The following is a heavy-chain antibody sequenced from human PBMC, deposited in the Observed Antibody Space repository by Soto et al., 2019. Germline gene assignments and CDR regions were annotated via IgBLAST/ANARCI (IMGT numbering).Heavy chain of an antibody. J-gene: IGHJ4*02. CDR1: GYSFTSYW. Sequence: VESVKISCNGSGYSFTSYWIAWVRQMPGKGLEWMGIIYPGDSDTRYSPSFQGQVTISADKSVSTAYLQWSSLKASDAAMYYCARLGGDTSDFEYWGQGTLVTVSS. D-gene: IGHD3-16*01. V-gene: IGHV5-51*01. CDR2: IYPGDSDT. CDR3: ARLGGDTSDFEY.